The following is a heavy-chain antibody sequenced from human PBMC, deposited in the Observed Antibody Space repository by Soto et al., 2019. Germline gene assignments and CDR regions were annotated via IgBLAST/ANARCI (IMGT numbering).Heavy chain of an antibody. CDR1: GFTFSSYG. D-gene: IGHD2-15*01. CDR3: AKDLEEDVVVVAATLGGMDV. Sequence: QVQLVESGGGVVQPGRSLRLSCAASGFTFSSYGMHWVRQAPGKGLEWVAVISYDGSNKYYADSVKGRFTISRDNSKNTLYLQMNSLRAEDTAVYYCAKDLEEDVVVVAATLGGMDVWGQGTTVTVSS. J-gene: IGHJ6*02. V-gene: IGHV3-30*18. CDR2: ISYDGSNK.